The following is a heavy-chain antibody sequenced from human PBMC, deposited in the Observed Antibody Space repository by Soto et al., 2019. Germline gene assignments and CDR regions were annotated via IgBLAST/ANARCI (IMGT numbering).Heavy chain of an antibody. V-gene: IGHV4-34*01. Sequence: SETLSLTCAVYGGSFSGYYWSWIRQPPGKGLEWIGEINHRGSTTYNPSLKSRVTISVDTSKNQFSLKLSSVTAADTAVYYCAGSHLLTLAAADYWGQGTLVTVSS. J-gene: IGHJ4*02. CDR3: AGSHLLTLAAADY. CDR1: GGSFSGYY. D-gene: IGHD6-13*01. CDR2: INHRGST.